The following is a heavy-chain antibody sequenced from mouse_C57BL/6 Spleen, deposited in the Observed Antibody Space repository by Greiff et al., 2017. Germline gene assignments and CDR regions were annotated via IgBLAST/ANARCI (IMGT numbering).Heavy chain of an antibody. CDR1: GFTFSSYT. J-gene: IGHJ3*01. D-gene: IGHD2-2*01. V-gene: IGHV5-9*01. CDR2: ISGGGGNT. CDR3: ARQGDGYDGIWCAY. Sequence: EVQRVESGGGLVKPGGSLKLSCAASGFTFSSYTMSWVRQTPEKRLEWVATISGGGGNTYYPDSVKGRFTISRDNAKNTLYLQMSSLRSEDTALYYCARQGDGYDGIWCAYWGQGTLVTVSA.